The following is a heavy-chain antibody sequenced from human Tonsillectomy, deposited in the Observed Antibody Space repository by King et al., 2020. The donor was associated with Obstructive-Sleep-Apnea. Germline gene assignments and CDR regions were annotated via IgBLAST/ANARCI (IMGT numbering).Heavy chain of an antibody. CDR1: GFTFSSYG. Sequence: VQLMESGGGVVQPGRSLRLSCAASGFTFSSYGMHWVRQAPGKGLEWVAFTRYDGGNKNYADSVKGRFTISRDNSKNTLYLQMNSLRAEDTAVYYCAKEGDSSGWNAFDYWGQGTLVTVSS. CDR2: TRYDGGNK. CDR3: AKEGDSSGWNAFDY. J-gene: IGHJ4*02. V-gene: IGHV3-30*02. D-gene: IGHD6-19*01.